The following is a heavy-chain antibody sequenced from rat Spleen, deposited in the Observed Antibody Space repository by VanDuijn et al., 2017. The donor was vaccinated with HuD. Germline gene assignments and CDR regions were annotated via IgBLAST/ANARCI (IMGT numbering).Heavy chain of an antibody. Sequence: EVKLVESGGGLVQPGRSLKLSCAASGFTFSSYWMYWVRQAPGKGLEWVSSISSEGANTYYSDSVKGRFTISRDNSVKTAYLQVNSLRSEDTATYYCAVAGYGYWGQGVMVTVSS. V-gene: IGHV5-58*01. CDR1: GFTFSSYW. J-gene: IGHJ2*01. D-gene: IGHD4-3*01. CDR3: AVAGYGY. CDR2: ISSEGANT.